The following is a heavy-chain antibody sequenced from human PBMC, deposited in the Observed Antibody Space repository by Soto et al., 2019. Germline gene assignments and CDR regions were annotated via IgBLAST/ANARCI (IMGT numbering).Heavy chain of an antibody. CDR2: ISSSSSTI. D-gene: IGHD3-3*01. CDR3: ARDSTIFGVVIPSPNWFDP. V-gene: IGHV3-48*01. Sequence: EVQLVESGGGLVQPGGSLRLSCAASGFTFSSYSMNWVRQAPGKGLEWVSYISSSSSTIYYADSVKGRFTISRDNAKNSLYLQMNSLRAEATAVYYCARDSTIFGVVIPSPNWFDPWGQGTLVTVSS. J-gene: IGHJ5*02. CDR1: GFTFSSYS.